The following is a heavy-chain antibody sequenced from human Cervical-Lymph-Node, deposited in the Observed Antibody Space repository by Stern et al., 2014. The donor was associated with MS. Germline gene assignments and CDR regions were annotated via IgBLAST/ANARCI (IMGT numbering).Heavy chain of an antibody. CDR3: ARVAPTVGAAY. D-gene: IGHD1-26*01. Sequence: QVQLLQPGAEVKEPGASVKVSCTASGYTFTDYNIQWVRQAPGPGLEWMGMISPDGGRTAYAPKFRGRVTMTRDKSTATVYMELNSLRSEDTAVYFCARVAPTVGAAYWGQGTLVTVSS. V-gene: IGHV1-46*01. CDR2: ISPDGGRT. J-gene: IGHJ4*02. CDR1: GYTFTDYN.